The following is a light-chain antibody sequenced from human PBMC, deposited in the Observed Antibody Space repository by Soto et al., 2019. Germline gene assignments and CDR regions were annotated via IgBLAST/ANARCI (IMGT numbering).Light chain of an antibody. V-gene: IGLV2-14*01. CDR1: NSDVGIYDF. J-gene: IGLJ2*01. Sequence: QSALTQPASVSGTPGQSITISCTGSNSDVGIYDFVSWYQHHPGRAPKLIVSEVSHRPSGVSNRFSGSKSGNTASLTISGLQSEDEADYYCCSYAGSYSFGGGTKLTVL. CDR2: EVS. CDR3: CSYAGSYS.